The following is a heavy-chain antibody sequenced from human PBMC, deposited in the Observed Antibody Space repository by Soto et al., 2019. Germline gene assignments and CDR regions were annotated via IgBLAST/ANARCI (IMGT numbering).Heavy chain of an antibody. CDR1: GFTFSSYS. Sequence: GGSLRLSCAASGFTFSSYSMNWVRKAPGKGLEWVSSISSSSSYIYYADSVKGRFTISRDNAKNSLYLQMNSLRAEDTAVYYCARVGDIVVVVAATSDAFDICGQGTMVTVSS. J-gene: IGHJ3*02. D-gene: IGHD2-15*01. V-gene: IGHV3-21*01. CDR2: ISSSSSYI. CDR3: ARVGDIVVVVAATSDAFDI.